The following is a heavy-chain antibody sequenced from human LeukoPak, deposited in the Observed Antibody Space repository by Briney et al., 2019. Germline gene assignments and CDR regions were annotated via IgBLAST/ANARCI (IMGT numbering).Heavy chain of an antibody. CDR2: FYYSGST. D-gene: IGHD6-13*01. CDR3: ARDLWDSSWFLGFDY. Sequence: PSETLSLTCTVSGGSISSYYWSWIRQPPGKGLEWIGYFYYSGSTNYNPSLKSRVTISVDTSKNQFSLKLSSVTAADTAVYYCARDLWDSSWFLGFDYWGQGTLVTVSS. V-gene: IGHV4-59*01. CDR1: GGSISSYY. J-gene: IGHJ4*02.